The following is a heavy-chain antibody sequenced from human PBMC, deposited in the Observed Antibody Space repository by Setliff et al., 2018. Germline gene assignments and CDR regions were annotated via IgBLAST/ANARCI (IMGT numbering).Heavy chain of an antibody. CDR2: IYYSGST. CDR1: GGSISSGGYY. CDR3: ARCSGSYDAFDV. V-gene: IGHV4-31*01. D-gene: IGHD1-26*01. Sequence: SETLSLTCTVSGGSISSGGYYWSWIRQHPGMGLEWIGYIYYSGSTYHNPSLKTLVTISVDTSKNQFSLKLSSVTAADTAVYYCARCSGSYDAFDVWGQGTMVTVSS. J-gene: IGHJ3*01.